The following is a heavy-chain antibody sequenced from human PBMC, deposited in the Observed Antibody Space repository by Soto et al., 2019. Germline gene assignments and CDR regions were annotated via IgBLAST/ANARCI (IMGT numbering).Heavy chain of an antibody. CDR2: IYHSGTT. V-gene: IGHV4-31*03. Sequence: PSETLSLTCTVSSGSISSDGYYWAWIRQHPGQGLEWIGYIYHSGTTYYNPSLRSRVTISVDTSKNQFSLKLSSVTAADTAVYYCARYPRLDDWGQGTLVTVSS. CDR1: SGSISSDGYY. J-gene: IGHJ4*02. CDR3: ARYPRLDD.